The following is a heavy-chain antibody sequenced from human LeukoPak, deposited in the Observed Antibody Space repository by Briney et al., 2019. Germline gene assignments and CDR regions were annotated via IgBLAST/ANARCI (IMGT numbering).Heavy chain of an antibody. D-gene: IGHD6-13*01. CDR2: TYYRSKWYN. CDR1: RDSVSSNSAA. J-gene: IGHJ4*02. CDR3: ARVKQQLETFDY. Sequence: SQTLSLTCAISRDSVSSNSAAWDWIRQSRSRGLESLGRTYYRSKWYNDYAVSVKSRITINPDTSKNQFSLQLNSVTPEDTAVYYCARVKQQLETFDYWGQGTLVTVSS. V-gene: IGHV6-1*01.